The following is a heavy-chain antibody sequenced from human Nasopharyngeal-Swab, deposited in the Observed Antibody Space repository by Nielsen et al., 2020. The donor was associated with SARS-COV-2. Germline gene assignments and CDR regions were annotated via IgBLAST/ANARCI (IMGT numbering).Heavy chain of an antibody. D-gene: IGHD2-2*01. CDR2: INHSGST. J-gene: IGHJ6*02. V-gene: IGHV4-34*01. CDR3: ARGSPVYCSSTSCYGKYCYYGMDV. Sequence: SQTLSLTCAVYGGSFSGYYWSWIRQPPGKGLEWIGEINHSGSTNYNPSLKSRIAISVDTSKNQFSLKLSSVTAADTAVYYCARGSPVYCSSTSCYGKYCYYGMDVWGQGTTVTVSS. CDR1: GGSFSGYY.